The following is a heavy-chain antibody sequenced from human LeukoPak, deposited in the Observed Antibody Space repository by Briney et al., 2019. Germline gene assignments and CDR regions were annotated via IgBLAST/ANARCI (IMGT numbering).Heavy chain of an antibody. Sequence: GGSLRLSCAASGFTFSSDGISWVRQAPGKGLEWVSGISGSGGSTHYADSVKGRFTMSRDYSKNTVYLQMNSLRDEDTAMYYCAKHYGDYGAGFDPWGQGTLVTVSS. J-gene: IGHJ5*02. D-gene: IGHD4-17*01. CDR2: ISGSGGST. V-gene: IGHV3-23*01. CDR3: AKHYGDYGAGFDP. CDR1: GFTFSSDG.